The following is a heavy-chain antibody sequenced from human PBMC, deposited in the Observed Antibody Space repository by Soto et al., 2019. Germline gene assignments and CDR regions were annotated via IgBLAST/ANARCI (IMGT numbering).Heavy chain of an antibody. CDR1: GGSISSGDYY. Sequence: LSLTCTVSGGSISSGDYYWSWIRQPPGKGLEWIGYIYYSGSTYYNPSLKSRVTISVDTSKNQFSLKLSSVTAADTAVYYCASQVSIAARPDAFDIWGQGTMVTVSS. CDR3: ASQVSIAARPDAFDI. D-gene: IGHD6-6*01. V-gene: IGHV4-30-4*01. J-gene: IGHJ3*02. CDR2: IYYSGST.